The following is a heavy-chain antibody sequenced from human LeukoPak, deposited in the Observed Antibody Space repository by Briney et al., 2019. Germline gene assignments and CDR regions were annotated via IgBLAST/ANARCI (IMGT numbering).Heavy chain of an antibody. CDR3: ARDGGSGYDSGPFPNAFDI. D-gene: IGHD5-12*01. CDR1: GGSISSGDYY. CDR2: IYYSGST. Sequence: PSETLSLTCTVSGGSISSGDYYWSWIRQPPGQGLAWIGYIYYSGSTYYNPSLKSRVTISVDTSKNQFSLKLSSVTAADTAVYYCARDGGSGYDSGPFPNAFDIWGQGTMVTVSS. J-gene: IGHJ3*02. V-gene: IGHV4-30-4*01.